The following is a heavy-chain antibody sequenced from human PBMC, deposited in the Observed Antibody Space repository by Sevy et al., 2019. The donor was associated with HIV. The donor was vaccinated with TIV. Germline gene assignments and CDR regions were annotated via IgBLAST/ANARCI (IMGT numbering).Heavy chain of an antibody. J-gene: IGHJ4*02. CDR1: GGTFSSYA. CDR3: ARGQGDLREDYFDY. CDR2: IIPIFGTA. V-gene: IGHV1-69*13. Sequence: ASVKVSCKASGGTFSSYAISWVRQAPGQGLEWSGRIIPIFGTANYAQKFQGRVTITADESTSTAYMELSSLRSEDTAVYYCARGQGDLREDYFDYWGQGTLVTVSS. D-gene: IGHD2-21*02.